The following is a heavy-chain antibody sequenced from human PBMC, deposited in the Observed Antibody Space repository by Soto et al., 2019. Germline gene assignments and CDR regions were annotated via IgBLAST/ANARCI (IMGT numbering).Heavy chain of an antibody. Sequence: QLQLQESGPGLVKPSETLSLSCSVSSASISSSSYYWGWIRQPPGKGLEWIGSIFYSGSTCYNPSLKSRVTISVETSKNQFSLKLSSVTAADTAVYYCARGREYSGYGHDYWGRGTLVTVSS. J-gene: IGHJ4*02. CDR3: ARGREYSGYGHDY. D-gene: IGHD5-12*01. V-gene: IGHV4-39*01. CDR1: SASISSSSYY. CDR2: IFYSGST.